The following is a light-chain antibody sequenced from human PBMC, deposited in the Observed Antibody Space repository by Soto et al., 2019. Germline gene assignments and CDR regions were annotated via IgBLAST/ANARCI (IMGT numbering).Light chain of an antibody. V-gene: IGLV2-14*01. CDR2: EVS. CDR1: SSDVGGYNY. CDR3: ASYVTGDTYV. J-gene: IGLJ1*01. Sequence: QSALTQPASVSGSLGQSITISCSGTSSDVGGYNYVSWYQLHPGKAPKLMIHEVSERPSGVSHRFSGSKSGNTASLTISGLQAEDEADYYCASYVTGDTYVFGSGTKLTVL.